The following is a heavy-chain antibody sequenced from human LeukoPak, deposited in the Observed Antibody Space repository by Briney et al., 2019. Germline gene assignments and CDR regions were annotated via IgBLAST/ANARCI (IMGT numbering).Heavy chain of an antibody. V-gene: IGHV4-39*01. CDR1: CHSISSSDYY. J-gene: IGHJ4*02. Sequence: PSETLSPTCTISCHSISSSDYYWGWIRQPPGKGLGWIGTISYSGSTCYNPSLQSRVTISVDTSKNQFSLELSSVTAADTAVYYCARGSRRLADFHYWGQGTLVTVSS. D-gene: IGHD1-26*01. CDR3: ARGSRRLADFHY. CDR2: ISYSGST.